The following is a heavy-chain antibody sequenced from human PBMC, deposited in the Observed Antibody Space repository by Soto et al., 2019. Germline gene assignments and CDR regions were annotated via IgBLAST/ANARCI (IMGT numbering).Heavy chain of an antibody. CDR2: VKTKADGGTT. J-gene: IGHJ4*02. CDR3: TSRIRTTSCY. D-gene: IGHD1-1*01. Sequence: EVQLVESGGGLVKPGESLRLSCAASGFTFTNAWMNWVRQAPGKGPAWVGRVKTKADGGTTDYAAPAKGRFTISRDDSINAVYLQMNSLKSEDTAVYDCTSRIRTTSCYWGQGTLVTVSS. CDR1: GFTFTNAW. V-gene: IGHV3-15*07.